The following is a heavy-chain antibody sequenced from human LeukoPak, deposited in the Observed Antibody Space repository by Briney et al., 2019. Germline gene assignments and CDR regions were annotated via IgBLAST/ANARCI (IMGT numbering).Heavy chain of an antibody. CDR3: ARVFYDSSGSLDAFDI. Sequence: ASVKVSCKAFGYTFTGYYMHWVRQAPGQGLEWMGWINPNSGGTNYAQKFQGRVTMTRDTSISTAYVELSRLRSDDTAVYYCARVFYDSSGSLDAFDIWGQGTMVTVSS. J-gene: IGHJ3*02. D-gene: IGHD3-22*01. CDR1: GYTFTGYY. CDR2: INPNSGGT. V-gene: IGHV1-2*02.